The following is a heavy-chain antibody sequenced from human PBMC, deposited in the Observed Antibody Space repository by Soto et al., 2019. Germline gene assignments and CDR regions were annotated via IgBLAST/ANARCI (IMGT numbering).Heavy chain of an antibody. CDR1: GYIFSNYC. J-gene: IGHJ1*01. Sequence: ASVKVSCKASGYIFSNYCISWVGQAPGQGLEWMGWISTYNANTYYAQKFQGRVTMTTDTSTSTAYMELRSLRSDDTAVFYCARERDGSSWSSAESLQYWGQGTLVTVSS. CDR3: ARERDGSSWSSAESLQY. D-gene: IGHD6-13*01. CDR2: ISTYNANT. V-gene: IGHV1-18*01.